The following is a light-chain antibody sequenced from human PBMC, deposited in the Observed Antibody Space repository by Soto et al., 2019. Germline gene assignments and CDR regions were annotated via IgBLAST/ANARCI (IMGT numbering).Light chain of an antibody. Sequence: IQLTQSPSSLSASVGDRVTITCRASEGIGTYLAWYQQKPGEAPRLLIYDASTLQTGVPSRFSGGGSGTDFTLTISTLQPEDFATYYCLRLNRYPRTVGGGTKVDSK. J-gene: IGKJ4*01. CDR3: LRLNRYPRT. CDR2: DAS. CDR1: EGIGTY. V-gene: IGKV1-9*01.